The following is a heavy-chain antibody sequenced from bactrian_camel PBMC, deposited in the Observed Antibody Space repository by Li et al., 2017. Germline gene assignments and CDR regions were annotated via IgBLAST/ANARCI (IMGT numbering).Heavy chain of an antibody. D-gene: IGHD4*01. CDR2: ISAGTGLI. CDR3: AAGSSDYNEYDGNCFVPTAKFGY. J-gene: IGHJ4*01. Sequence: HVQLVESGGGSVQAGGSLTLSCTASGYTYGINRMAWFRQAPGKEREGVAIISAGTGLIAYTDSVKGRFTVARDNAKNTVYLQMNSLKPEDSAMYYCAAGSSDYNEYDGNCFVPTAKFGYWGQGTQVTVS. CDR1: GYTYGINR. V-gene: IGHV3S53*01.